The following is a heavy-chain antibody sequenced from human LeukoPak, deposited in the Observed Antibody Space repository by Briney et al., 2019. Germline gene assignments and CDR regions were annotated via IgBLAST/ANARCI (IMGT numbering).Heavy chain of an antibody. J-gene: IGHJ4*02. CDR3: ARGSLRSGWYHFDY. Sequence: ASVKVSCKTSGYTFTNYDINWVLQATGQGLEWMGWMNPNSGNTDYAQKFQGRVIMTRNTSISTAYMELSRLGSADTAVYYCARGSLRSGWYHFDYWGRGDLVTVSS. D-gene: IGHD6-19*01. CDR2: MNPNSGNT. CDR1: GYTFTNYD. V-gene: IGHV1-8*02.